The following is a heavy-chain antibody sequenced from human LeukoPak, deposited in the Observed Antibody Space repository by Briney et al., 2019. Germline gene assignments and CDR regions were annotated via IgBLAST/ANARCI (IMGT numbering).Heavy chain of an antibody. J-gene: IGHJ6*03. CDR2: IYNSVCL. CDR3: ATSGGTSDYYYYMDV. CDR1: GASISSNY. Sequence: KPSETLSLTRSVSGASISSNYWTWIRQPPGKGLECVGDIYNSVCLNYSPSLTSRVTISVDTSRTHFSLKLSSVTAADTAVYYCATSGGTSDYYYYMDVWGKGTTVTVSS. D-gene: IGHD2-15*01. V-gene: IGHV4-59*01.